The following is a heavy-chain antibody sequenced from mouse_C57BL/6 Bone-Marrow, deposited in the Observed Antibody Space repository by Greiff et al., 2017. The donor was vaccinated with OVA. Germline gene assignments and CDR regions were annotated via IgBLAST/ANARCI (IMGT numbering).Heavy chain of an antibody. D-gene: IGHD1-1*01. CDR3: ARNEITTGVAEAWFAY. CDR2: ISSGSSTI. V-gene: IGHV5-17*01. CDR1: GFTFSDYG. J-gene: IGHJ3*01. Sequence: EVQLVESGGGLVKPGGSLKLSCAASGFTFSDYGMHWVRQAPEQGLEWVAYISSGSSTIYYADTVKGRFTISRDNAKNTLFLQMTSLRSEDTAMYDCARNEITTGVAEAWFAYWGQGTLVTVSA.